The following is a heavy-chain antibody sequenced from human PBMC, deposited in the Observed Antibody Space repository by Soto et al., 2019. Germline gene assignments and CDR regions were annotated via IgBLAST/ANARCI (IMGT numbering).Heavy chain of an antibody. V-gene: IGHV4-34*01. D-gene: IGHD6-13*01. J-gene: IGHJ4*02. CDR1: GGSFSGYY. Sequence: QVQLQQWGAGLLKPSETLSLTCAVYGGSFSGYYCSWIRQPPGKGLEWIGEINHSGSTNYNPSLKSRVTLSVDTSKNQFSLKLSSVTDADTAVYYCAREKPYSSSWYHDYWGQGTLVPVSS. CDR3: AREKPYSSSWYHDY. CDR2: INHSGST.